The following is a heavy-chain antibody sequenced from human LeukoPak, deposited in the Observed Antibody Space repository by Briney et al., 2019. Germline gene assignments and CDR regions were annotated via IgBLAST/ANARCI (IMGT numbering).Heavy chain of an antibody. J-gene: IGHJ5*02. Sequence: GGSLRLSCAASGFTFRSYAMSWARLAPGKGLEWVSTISGSGGGTWYPDSVNGRFTISRDNSKNTLWLHMTSLRAEDTAIYYCAKDLTGDQNWIDPWGQGTLVTVSS. CDR1: GFTFRSYA. D-gene: IGHD7-27*01. CDR2: ISGSGGGT. V-gene: IGHV3-23*01. CDR3: AKDLTGDQNWIDP.